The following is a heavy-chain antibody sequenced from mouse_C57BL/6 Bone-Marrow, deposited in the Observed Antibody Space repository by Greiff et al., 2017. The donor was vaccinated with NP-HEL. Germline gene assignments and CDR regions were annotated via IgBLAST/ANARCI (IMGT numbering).Heavy chain of an antibody. CDR3: ARTVGVGRNYFDY. CDR1: GFTFSDYG. J-gene: IGHJ2*01. Sequence: EVMLVESGGGLVKPGGSLKLSCAASGFTFSDYGMHWVRQAPEKGLEWVAYISSGSSTIYYADTVKGRFTISRDNAKNTLFLQMTSLRSEDTAMYYCARTVGVGRNYFDYWGQGTTLTVSS. V-gene: IGHV5-17*01. CDR2: ISSGSSTI. D-gene: IGHD1-1*01.